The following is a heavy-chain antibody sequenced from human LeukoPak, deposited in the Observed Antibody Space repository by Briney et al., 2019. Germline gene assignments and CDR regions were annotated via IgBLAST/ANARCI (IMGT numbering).Heavy chain of an antibody. CDR3: ARGPKLFRPLDAFDI. D-gene: IGHD3-10*01. CDR1: GGTFSSYA. Sequence: ASVKVSCKASGGTFSSYAISWVRQAPGQGLEWMGGIIPIFGTANYAQKFQGRVTITADESTSTAYMELSSLRSEDTAVYYCARGPKLFRPLDAFDIWGQGTMVTVSS. CDR2: IIPIFGTA. V-gene: IGHV1-69*13. J-gene: IGHJ3*02.